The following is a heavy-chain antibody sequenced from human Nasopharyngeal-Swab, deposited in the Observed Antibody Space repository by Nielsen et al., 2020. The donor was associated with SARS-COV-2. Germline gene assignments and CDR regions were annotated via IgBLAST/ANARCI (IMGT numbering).Heavy chain of an antibody. CDR2: IYPGDSDI. V-gene: IGHV5-51*01. CDR3: ARLGYGSGSYVDY. D-gene: IGHD3-10*01. J-gene: IGHJ4*02. Sequence: VRQMPGKGLEWMGIIYPGDSDIRYSPSFQGQVTISADKSISTAYLQWSSLKASDTAMYYCARLGYGSGSYVDYWGQGTLVTVSS.